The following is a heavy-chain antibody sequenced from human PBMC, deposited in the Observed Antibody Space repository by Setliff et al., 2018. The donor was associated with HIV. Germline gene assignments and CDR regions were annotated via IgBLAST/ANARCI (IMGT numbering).Heavy chain of an antibody. Sequence: GASVKVSCKTSGDTLSSYAITWVRQAPGQGLEWMGRIIPIFGTADYAQKFQGRVTLTADESTSIAYMELSNLRSEDTAVYYCARWAPGRYCSGGSCSYFDYWGQGTLVTVSS. CDR2: IIPIFGTA. V-gene: IGHV1-69*13. D-gene: IGHD2-15*01. J-gene: IGHJ4*02. CDR3: ARWAPGRYCSGGSCSYFDY. CDR1: GDTLSSYA.